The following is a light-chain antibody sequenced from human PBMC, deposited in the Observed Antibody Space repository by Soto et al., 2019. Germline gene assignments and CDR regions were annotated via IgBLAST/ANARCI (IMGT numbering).Light chain of an antibody. J-gene: IGLJ2*01. CDR3: CSFAGTYAVV. Sequence: QSVLTQPRSVSGSPGQSVTISCTGTGSDVGGYDFVSWYQQHPGKAPQLMIYDVTQRPAGVPHLFSGSKAGNTASLTISGLQADEDADYYCCSFAGTYAVVFGGGTKLTVL. CDR2: DVT. V-gene: IGLV2-11*01. CDR1: GSDVGGYDF.